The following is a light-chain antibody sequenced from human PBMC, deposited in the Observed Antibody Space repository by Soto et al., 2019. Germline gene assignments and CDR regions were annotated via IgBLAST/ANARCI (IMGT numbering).Light chain of an antibody. Sequence: EIVMTQSPATLSVSPGERATLSCRASQSVSSNLAWYQQKPGQAPRLLIYGASIRATGIPARFSGSGSGTEFTLTISSLQFEDFAVYYCQQYNNWWTFGQGTKVDIK. CDR2: GAS. CDR3: QQYNNWWT. J-gene: IGKJ1*01. CDR1: QSVSSN. V-gene: IGKV3D-15*01.